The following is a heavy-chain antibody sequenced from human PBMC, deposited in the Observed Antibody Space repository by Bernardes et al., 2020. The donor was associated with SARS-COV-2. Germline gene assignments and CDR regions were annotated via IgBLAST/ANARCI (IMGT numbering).Heavy chain of an antibody. Sequence: GGSLRLSCAASGFTFSSNAMSWVRQAPGKGLEWVSTISSIGGNTYYADSVKGRFTISRDNSKNTLFLQMNSLRAEDTAVYYCAKDKRKMVLGELSQWGQGTQVTVSS. J-gene: IGHJ4*02. V-gene: IGHV3-23*01. D-gene: IGHD3-16*02. CDR3: AKDKRKMVLGELSQ. CDR2: ISSIGGNT. CDR1: GFTFSSNA.